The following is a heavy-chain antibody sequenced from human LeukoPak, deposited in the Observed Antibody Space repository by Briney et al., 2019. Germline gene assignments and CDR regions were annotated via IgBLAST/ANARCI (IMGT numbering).Heavy chain of an antibody. D-gene: IGHD6-13*01. CDR3: ARYSSSWYLDAEYFQH. CDR1: GASISSGGYC. Sequence: PSETRSLTCTVSGASISSGGYCWSWIRQHPGKGREWIGYIYYSGSTYYNPSLKSRVTISVDTSKNQFSLKLSSVTAADTALYYCARYSSSWYLDAEYFQHWGQGTLVTVSS. CDR2: IYYSGST. J-gene: IGHJ1*01. V-gene: IGHV4-31*03.